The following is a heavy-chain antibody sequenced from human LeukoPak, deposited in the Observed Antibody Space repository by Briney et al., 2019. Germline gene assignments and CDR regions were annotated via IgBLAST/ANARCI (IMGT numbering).Heavy chain of an antibody. D-gene: IGHD3-22*01. CDR3: AKDLTRSPSYYYDSSTYYTDAFDL. J-gene: IGHJ3*01. CDR2: ISSSGSTI. CDR1: GFTFSSYE. Sequence: PGGSLRLSCAASGFTFSSYEMNWVRQAPGKGLEWVSYISSSGSTIYYADSVKGRFTISRDNAKNSLYLQLNSLTTEDTAFYYCAKDLTRSPSYYYDSSTYYTDAFDLWGQGTLVTVSS. V-gene: IGHV3-48*03.